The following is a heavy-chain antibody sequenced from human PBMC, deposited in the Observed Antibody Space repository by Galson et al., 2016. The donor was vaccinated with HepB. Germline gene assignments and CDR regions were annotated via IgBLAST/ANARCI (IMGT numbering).Heavy chain of an antibody. D-gene: IGHD3-16*01. CDR2: INHSGSS. V-gene: IGHV4-34*01. CDR3: ARGSYDNVGGTYGYTGGFYFMDV. Sequence: SETLSLTCGVYGGSFSGYHWTWIRQSPGKGLEWIGKINHSGSSIYNPTLRSRVTISLEPSKSQFSLSLSSVTAADTAVYYCARGSYDNVGGTYGYTGGFYFMDVWGNGTTVTVS. CDR1: GGSFSGYH. J-gene: IGHJ6*03.